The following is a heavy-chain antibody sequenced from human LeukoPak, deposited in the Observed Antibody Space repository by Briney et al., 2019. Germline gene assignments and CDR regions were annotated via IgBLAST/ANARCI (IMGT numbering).Heavy chain of an antibody. CDR1: GGSISSYY. Sequence: SETLSLTCTVSGGSISSYYWSWIRQPPGKGLEWIGYIYYSGSTNYNPSLKSRVTISVDTSKSQFSLKLSSVTAADTAVYYCARQQWLQALDYWGQGTLVTVSS. V-gene: IGHV4-59*08. CDR3: ARQQWLQALDY. D-gene: IGHD5-12*01. J-gene: IGHJ4*02. CDR2: IYYSGST.